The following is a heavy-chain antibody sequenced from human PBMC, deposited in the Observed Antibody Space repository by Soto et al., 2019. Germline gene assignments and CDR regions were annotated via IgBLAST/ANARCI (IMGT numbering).Heavy chain of an antibody. V-gene: IGHV1-3*01. CDR2: INAGNGNT. Sequence: ASVKVSCKASGYTFTSYAMHWVRQAPGQRLEWMGWINAGNGNTKYSQKVQGRVTSTRDTSASTAYMELSSLRSEDTAVYYCARGYCSGGSCYWSVYYFDYWGQGTLVTVSS. CDR3: ARGYCSGGSCYWSVYYFDY. CDR1: GYTFTSYA. D-gene: IGHD2-15*01. J-gene: IGHJ4*02.